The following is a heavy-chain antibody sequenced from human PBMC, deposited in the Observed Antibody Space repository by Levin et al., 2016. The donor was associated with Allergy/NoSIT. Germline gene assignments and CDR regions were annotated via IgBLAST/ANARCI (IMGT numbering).Heavy chain of an antibody. CDR1: GFPFSNYA. Sequence: GGSLRLSCAASGFPFSNYAMNWVRQAPGRGLEWVSFVSGSYTDIYNADSVKGRITVSRDNTKNSVYLHMNRLRADDTAVYFCARTLRNWKYGVYAFDVWGQGTSVTVSS. CDR3: ARTLRNWKYGVYAFDV. D-gene: IGHD1-7*01. J-gene: IGHJ3*01. CDR2: VSGSYTDI. V-gene: IGHV3-21*01.